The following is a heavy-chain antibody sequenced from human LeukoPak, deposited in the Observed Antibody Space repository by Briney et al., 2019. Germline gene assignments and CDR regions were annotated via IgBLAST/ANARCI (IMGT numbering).Heavy chain of an antibody. J-gene: IGHJ6*04. Sequence: SETLSLTCNVSGASISSYYWSWIRQPPGEGLEWIGYFYHSGGTNYNPSLKSRATISIDTSKNEVSLKLRSVTAADTAVYYCALYCTSNRCKTVIRSPGGMDVWGKGTTVTVSS. CDR2: FYHSGGT. V-gene: IGHV4-59*01. CDR1: GASISSYY. CDR3: ALYCTSNRCKTVIRSPGGMDV. D-gene: IGHD2-2*01.